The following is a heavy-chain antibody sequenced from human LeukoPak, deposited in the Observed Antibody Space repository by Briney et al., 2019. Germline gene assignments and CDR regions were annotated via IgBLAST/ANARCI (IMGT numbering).Heavy chain of an antibody. CDR1: GGSISSSNW. J-gene: IGHJ5*02. V-gene: IGHV4-4*02. CDR3: ARDVPRTKHSGRRENWFDP. CDR2: IYHSGST. Sequence: SETLSLTCAVSGGSISSSNWWSWVRQPPGKGLEWIGEIYHSGSTNYNPSLKSRVTISVDKSKNQFSLKLSSVTAADTAVYYCARDVPRTKHSGRRENWFDPWGQGTLVTVSS. D-gene: IGHD6-19*01.